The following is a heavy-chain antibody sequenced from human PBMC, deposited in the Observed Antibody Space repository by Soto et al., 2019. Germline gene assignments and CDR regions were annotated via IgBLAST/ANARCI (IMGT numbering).Heavy chain of an antibody. D-gene: IGHD6-6*01. Sequence: SVKVSCKASGGTFSSYTISWVRQAPGQGLEWMGRIIPILGIANYAQKFQGRVTITADKSTSTAYMELSSLRAEDTAVYYCARDRPGPQHYFDYWGLGHMVTVSS. CDR2: IIPILGIA. V-gene: IGHV1-69*04. CDR3: ARDRPGPQHYFDY. J-gene: IGHJ4*02. CDR1: GGTFSSYT.